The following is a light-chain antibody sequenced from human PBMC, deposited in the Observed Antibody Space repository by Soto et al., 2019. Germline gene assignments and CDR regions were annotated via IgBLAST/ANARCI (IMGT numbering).Light chain of an antibody. Sequence: DIQMTQFPSALSASVGDRVSITCRASQSISTWLAWFQQKPGKAPKLLIFDASTLEGGVPSRFSGSGSGTEFTLTISSLQPDDFATYYCQQYNTYWTLGQGTKVDIK. CDR3: QQYNTYWT. CDR1: QSISTW. CDR2: DAS. J-gene: IGKJ1*01. V-gene: IGKV1-5*01.